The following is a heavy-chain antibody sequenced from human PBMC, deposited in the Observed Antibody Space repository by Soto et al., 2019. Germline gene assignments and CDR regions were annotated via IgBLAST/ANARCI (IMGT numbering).Heavy chain of an antibody. CDR3: ARWAPGLDIVVVPAAFDI. V-gene: IGHV1-18*01. J-gene: IGHJ3*02. CDR2: ISAYNGNT. D-gene: IGHD2-2*03. CDR1: GYTFTSYG. Sequence: ASVKVSCKASGYTFTSYGISWVRQAPGQGLEWMGWISAYNGNTNYAQKLQGRVTMTTDTSTSTAYMELRSLRSDDTAVYYCARWAPGLDIVVVPAAFDIWGQGTMVIVSS.